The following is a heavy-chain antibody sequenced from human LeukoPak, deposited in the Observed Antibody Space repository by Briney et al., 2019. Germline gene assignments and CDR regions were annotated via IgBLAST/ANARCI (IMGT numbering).Heavy chain of an antibody. CDR1: GYTFSDYY. J-gene: IGHJ4*02. CDR2: ISGSGSTI. V-gene: IGHV3-11*01. Sequence: LRLSCAASGYTFSDYYISWVRQAPGKGLEWVSYISGSGSTIYYANSVKGRFTISRDNAKNSLYLQKNSLRAEDTAVYYCARDFVGSVYGFDYWGQGTLVTVSS. D-gene: IGHD5/OR15-5a*01. CDR3: ARDFVGSVYGFDY.